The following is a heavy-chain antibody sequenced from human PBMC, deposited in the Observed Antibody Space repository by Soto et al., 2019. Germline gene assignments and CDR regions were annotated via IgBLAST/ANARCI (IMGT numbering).Heavy chain of an antibody. V-gene: IGHV4-59*08. CDR2: IYYGGTT. Sequence: PSETLSLTCTASGGPLGPTYGAGSRQPPRKGLERIGYIYYGGTTSYNPALTCRVTITLETSKRQFALRLISVSASYTAVYYSARMGAYYQAFDLWGQGTLVTVSS. J-gene: IGHJ5*02. CDR1: GGPLGPTY. CDR3: ARMGAYYQAFDL. D-gene: IGHD2-21*01.